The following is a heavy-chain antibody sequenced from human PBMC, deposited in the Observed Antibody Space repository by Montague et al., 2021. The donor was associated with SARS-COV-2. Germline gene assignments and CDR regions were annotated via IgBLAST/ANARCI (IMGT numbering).Heavy chain of an antibody. CDR1: GFTFSSYA. CDR2: ISYDGSNK. CDR3: ARDPDSGSYSSDAFDI. V-gene: IGHV3-30-3*01. J-gene: IGHJ3*02. Sequence: SLRLSCAASGFTFSSYAMHWVRQAPGKGLEWVAVISYDGSNKYYADSVKGRFTISRVNSKNTLYLQMNSLRAEDTAVYYCARDPDSGSYSSDAFDIWGQGTMVTVSS. D-gene: IGHD1-26*01.